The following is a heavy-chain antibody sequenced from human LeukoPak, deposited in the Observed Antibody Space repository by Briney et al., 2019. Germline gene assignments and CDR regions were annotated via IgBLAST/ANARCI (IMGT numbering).Heavy chain of an antibody. Sequence: PGGSPRLSCAASGFTFNSYGMIWVRQAPGKGLEWVSYISSSSSTITYADSVKGRFTISRDNAKNSLYLQMNSLRAEDTAVYYCARETVGIDYWGQGTLVTVSS. CDR1: GFTFNSYG. CDR3: ARETVGIDY. CDR2: ISSSSSTI. D-gene: IGHD4-23*01. J-gene: IGHJ4*02. V-gene: IGHV3-48*01.